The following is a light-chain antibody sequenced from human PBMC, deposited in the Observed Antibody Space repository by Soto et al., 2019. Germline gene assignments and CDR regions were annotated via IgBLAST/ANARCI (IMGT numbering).Light chain of an antibody. CDR1: SSNIGSKT. Sequence: QSVLTQPPSTSGTPGQRVTISCSGSSSNIGSKTVNWYQHFPGTAPKLLIYSNNQRPSGVPDRFSGSKSGTSASLAVSGLRSEDEADYYCAAWDDSLNGYVFGTGTQLTVL. CDR2: SNN. V-gene: IGLV1-44*01. J-gene: IGLJ1*01. CDR3: AAWDDSLNGYV.